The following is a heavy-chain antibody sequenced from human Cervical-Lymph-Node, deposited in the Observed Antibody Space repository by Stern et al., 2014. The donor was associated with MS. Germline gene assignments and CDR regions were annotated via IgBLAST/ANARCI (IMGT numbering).Heavy chain of an antibody. D-gene: IGHD3-22*01. J-gene: IGHJ5*02. V-gene: IGHV4-39*01. CDR2: IYYSGST. CDR1: GGSISSSSYY. Sequence: QLQLQESGPGLVKPSETLSLTCTVSGGSISSSSYYWGWIRQPPGKGLEWIGSIYYSGSTYYNPSLNSRVTISVATAKNQFFLKRSSVTAADTAVYYCARWAYSSGWYNWFDPWGQGTLVTVSS. CDR3: ARWAYSSGWYNWFDP.